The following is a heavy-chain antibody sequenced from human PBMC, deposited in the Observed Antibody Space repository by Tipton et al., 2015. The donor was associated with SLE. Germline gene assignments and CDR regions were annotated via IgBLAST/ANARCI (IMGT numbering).Heavy chain of an antibody. CDR3: ARDQIVGDYHYHYYMDV. Sequence: TLSLTCTVSGGSMSSYYWSWIRQPPGKGLEWIGYIHYSGSTNYNPSLKSRVTISLDTSKNQFSLKLSSVTAADTALYYCARDQIVGDYHYHYYMDVWGKGTTVTVSS. CDR1: GGSMSSYY. CDR2: IHYSGST. J-gene: IGHJ6*03. D-gene: IGHD2-15*01. V-gene: IGHV4-59*01.